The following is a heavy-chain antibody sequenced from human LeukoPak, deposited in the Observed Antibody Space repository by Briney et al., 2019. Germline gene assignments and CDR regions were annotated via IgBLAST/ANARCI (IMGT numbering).Heavy chain of an antibody. Sequence: GGSMRLSCAASGFTFSSYAMNWVRQAPGKGLEGVAVISYDGSNKYYADSVKGRFTISRDNSKNTLYLQMNSLRAEDTAVYYCARDRFKTRIAVASLDYWGQGTLVTVSS. CDR1: GFTFSSYA. V-gene: IGHV3-30*04. D-gene: IGHD6-19*01. J-gene: IGHJ4*02. CDR2: ISYDGSNK. CDR3: ARDRFKTRIAVASLDY.